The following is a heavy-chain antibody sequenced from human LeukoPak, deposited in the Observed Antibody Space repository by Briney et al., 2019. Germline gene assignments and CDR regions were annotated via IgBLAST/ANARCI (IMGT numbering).Heavy chain of an antibody. CDR2: ITGPADYT. CDR3: AKDYLGQLVLFDI. Sequence: AGGSLRLSCAASGFAFSNYAMSWVRQAPGKGLEWVSTITGPADYTFYADSVKGRFTVSRDNSKNTLHLQMNSLRVEDTAAYYCAKDYLGQLVLFDIWGQGTMVTVSS. D-gene: IGHD1-1*01. CDR1: GFAFSNYA. V-gene: IGHV3-23*01. J-gene: IGHJ3*02.